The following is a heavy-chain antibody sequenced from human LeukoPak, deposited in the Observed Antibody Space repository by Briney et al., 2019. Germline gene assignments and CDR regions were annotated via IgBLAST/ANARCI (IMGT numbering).Heavy chain of an antibody. Sequence: SETLSLTCTVSGGSITTYYWSWIRQPPGKGLEWIGYIYYTGTAIHNHSLQSRVIMSVDTSKNQLSLNLSSVPAADTAVYYCAREPGPLYDLWGRGTLVTVSS. J-gene: IGHJ2*01. D-gene: IGHD3-10*01. V-gene: IGHV4-59*01. CDR1: GGSITTYY. CDR3: AREPGPLYDL. CDR2: IYYTGTA.